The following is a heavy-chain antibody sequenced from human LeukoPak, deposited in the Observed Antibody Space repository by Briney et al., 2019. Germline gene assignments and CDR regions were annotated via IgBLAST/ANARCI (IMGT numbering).Heavy chain of an antibody. CDR3: AKRKLRIAAAGSDSGAFDY. CDR1: GFTFSSYG. V-gene: IGHV3-30*02. Sequence: GGSLRLSCAASGFTFSSYGMHWVRQAPGKGLEWVAFIRYDGSNKYYADSVKGRFTISRDNSKNTLYLQMNSLRAEDTAVYYCAKRKLRIAAAGSDSGAFDYWGQGTLVTVSS. D-gene: IGHD6-13*01. CDR2: IRYDGSNK. J-gene: IGHJ4*02.